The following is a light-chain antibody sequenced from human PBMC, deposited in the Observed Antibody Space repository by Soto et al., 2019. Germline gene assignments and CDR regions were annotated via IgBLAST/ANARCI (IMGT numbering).Light chain of an antibody. CDR2: EVT. V-gene: IGLV2-18*02. CDR1: SSDVGSYER. Sequence: QSALTQPPSVSGSPGQSVTISCTGTSSDVGSYERVSWYQQTPGTAPKLMIYEVTNRPSGVPHRFSGSKSGNTASLPISGLKYEDEADYYCFSYTTSSTDVFGTGTKLTVL. CDR3: FSYTTSSTDV. J-gene: IGLJ1*01.